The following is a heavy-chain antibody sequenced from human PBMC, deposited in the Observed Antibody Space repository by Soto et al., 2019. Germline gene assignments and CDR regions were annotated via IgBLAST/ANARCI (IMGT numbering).Heavy chain of an antibody. J-gene: IGHJ6*02. CDR1: GFSLSTSGMR. CDR3: ARAPPYYYYGMDV. Sequence: ESGPTLVNPTQTLKLTCTFSGFSLSTSGMRVSWIRQPPGKALEWLARIDWDDDKFYSTSLKTRLTISKDTTKNQVVLTMTNMDPVDTATYYCARAPPYYYYGMDVWGQGTTVTVSS. V-gene: IGHV2-70*04. CDR2: IDWDDDK.